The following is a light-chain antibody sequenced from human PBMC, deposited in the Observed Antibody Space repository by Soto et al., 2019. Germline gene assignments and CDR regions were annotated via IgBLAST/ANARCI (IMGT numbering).Light chain of an antibody. CDR2: DAS. CDR3: QHYDRSSFT. CDR1: QSVSSY. V-gene: IGKV3D-20*01. Sequence: EIVLTQSPATLSLSPGERATLSCGASQSVSSYLAWYQQKPGLAPRLLIYDASSRATGIPDRFSGSGSGTDFTLTITRLEPEDFAVYYCQHYDRSSFTFGGGTKVEIK. J-gene: IGKJ4*01.